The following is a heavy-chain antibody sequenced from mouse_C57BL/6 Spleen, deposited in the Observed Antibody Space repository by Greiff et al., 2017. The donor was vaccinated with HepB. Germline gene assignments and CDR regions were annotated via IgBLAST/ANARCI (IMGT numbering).Heavy chain of an antibody. CDR2: IYPGDGDT. V-gene: IGHV1-80*01. CDR1: GYAFSSYW. D-gene: IGHD2-4*01. CDR3: ARREIYYDYDWYFDV. J-gene: IGHJ1*03. Sequence: QVQLQQSGAELVKPGASVKISCKASGYAFSSYWMNWVKQRPGKGLEWIGQIYPGDGDTNYNGKFKGKATLTADKSSSTAYMQLSSLTSEDSAVYFCARREIYYDYDWYFDVWGTGTTVTVSS.